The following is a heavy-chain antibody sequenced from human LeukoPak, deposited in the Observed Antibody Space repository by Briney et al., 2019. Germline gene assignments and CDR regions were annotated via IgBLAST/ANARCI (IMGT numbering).Heavy chain of an antibody. J-gene: IGHJ4*02. CDR3: AKDMGMGIGSSWSIFDY. CDR2: ISWNSGSI. V-gene: IGHV3-9*01. CDR1: GFTFDDYA. Sequence: GRSLRLSCAASGFTFDDYAMHWVRQAPGKGLEWLSGISWNSGSIGYADSVKGRFTISRDNAKNSLYLRMNSLRAEDTALYYCAKDMGMGIGSSWSIFDYWDQGTLVTVSS. D-gene: IGHD6-13*01.